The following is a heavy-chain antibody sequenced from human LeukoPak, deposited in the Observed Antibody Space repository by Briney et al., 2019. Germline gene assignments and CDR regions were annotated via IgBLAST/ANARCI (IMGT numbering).Heavy chain of an antibody. CDR3: ARAEWFGLPDGAFDI. V-gene: IGHV4-59*01. CDR2: IYYSGST. CDR1: GGSISSYY. J-gene: IGHJ3*02. D-gene: IGHD3-10*01. Sequence: SETLSLTCTVSGGSISSYYWSWIRQPPGKGLEWIGYIYYSGSTNYNPSLKSRVTISVDTSKNQFSLKLSSVTAADTAVYYCARAEWFGLPDGAFDIWGQGTMVTVSS.